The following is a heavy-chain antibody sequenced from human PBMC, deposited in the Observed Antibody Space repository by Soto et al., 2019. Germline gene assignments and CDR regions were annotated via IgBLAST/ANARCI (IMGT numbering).Heavy chain of an antibody. V-gene: IGHV1-2*02. J-gene: IGHJ6*02. CDR3: VYYCAKSNYGGDDYFQYGLDV. CDR2: IHPNRGGT. CDR1: GYTFIGYY. D-gene: IGHD2-21*02. Sequence: ASVKVSCKASGYTFIGYYIHWVRQAPGQGLEWMGWIHPNRGGTKSAQKFRGRVTMTREMSTNTAYLELSGLRSDDTADDTAVYYCAKSNYGGDDYFQYGLDVWGQGTTVTVSS.